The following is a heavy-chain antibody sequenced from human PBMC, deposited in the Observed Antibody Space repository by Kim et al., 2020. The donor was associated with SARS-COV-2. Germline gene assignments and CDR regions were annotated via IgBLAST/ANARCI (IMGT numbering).Heavy chain of an antibody. CDR1: GGSISSYY. Sequence: SETLSLTCTVSGGSISSYYWSWIRQPPGKGLEWIGYIYYSGSTNYNPSLKSRVTISVDTSKNQFSLKLSSVTAADTAVYYCARLYYYDSSGYLLSWFDPWGQGTLVTVSS. CDR2: IYYSGST. CDR3: ARLYYYDSSGYLLSWFDP. V-gene: IGHV4-59*08. D-gene: IGHD3-22*01. J-gene: IGHJ5*02.